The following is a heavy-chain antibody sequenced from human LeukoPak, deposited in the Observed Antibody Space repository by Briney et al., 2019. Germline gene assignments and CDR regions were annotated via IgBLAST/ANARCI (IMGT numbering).Heavy chain of an antibody. D-gene: IGHD2-8*02. CDR2: IKQDGSEK. CDR3: ARVRTEWYIDL. J-gene: IGHJ2*01. CDR1: GFMFSTYW. Sequence: PGGSLRLSCAASGFMFSTYWVTWVRQAPGMGLEWVANIKQDGSEKFYVDSVKGRFTISRDNAKNSLYLQMNSLRAEDTAVYYCARVRTEWYIDLWGRGTLATVST. V-gene: IGHV3-7*01.